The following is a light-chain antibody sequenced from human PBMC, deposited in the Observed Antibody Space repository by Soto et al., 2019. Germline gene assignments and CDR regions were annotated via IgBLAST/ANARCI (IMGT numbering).Light chain of an antibody. CDR1: SSDVGGYNY. Sequence: QSALTQPASVSGSPGQSITISCTGTSSDVGGYNYVSWYQQHPGKAPKLMIYDVSNRPSGVSNRFSGSKSANMASLTISGLQAEDEADYYCSSYTSSSTVVFGGGTKLTVL. V-gene: IGLV2-14*01. J-gene: IGLJ2*01. CDR3: SSYTSSSTVV. CDR2: DVS.